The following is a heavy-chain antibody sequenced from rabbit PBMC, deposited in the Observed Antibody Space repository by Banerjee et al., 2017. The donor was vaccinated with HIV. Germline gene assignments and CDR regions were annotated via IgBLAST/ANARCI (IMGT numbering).Heavy chain of an antibody. V-gene: IGHV1S45*01. CDR2: INTSSGNT. D-gene: IGHD4-1*01. J-gene: IGHJ4*01. Sequence: QEQLVESGGDLVKPEGSLTLTCTASGFSFTNKYVMCWVRQAPGKGLEWIACINTSSGNTVYASWAKGRFTISKTSSTTVTLQMTSLTAADTATYFCARSNDWGLEYFHLWGQGTLVTVS. CDR1: GFSFTNKYV. CDR3: ARSNDWGLEYFHL.